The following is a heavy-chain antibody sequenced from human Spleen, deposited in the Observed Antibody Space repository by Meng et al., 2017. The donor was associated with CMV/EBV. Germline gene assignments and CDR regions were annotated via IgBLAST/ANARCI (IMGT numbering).Heavy chain of an antibody. D-gene: IGHD2-2*01. CDR3: ARDQWAYCSSTSCSRNAFDI. CDR1: GYTFTGYY. CDR2: INPYSGGT. J-gene: IGHJ3*02. V-gene: IGHV1-2*02. Sequence: ASVKVSCKASGYTFTGYYMHWVRQAPGQGLEWMGWINPYSGGTKYAQKFQDRVTVTRDTSISTAYMELSRLTSDDTAVYYCARDQWAYCSSTSCSRNAFDIWGQGTMVTVSS.